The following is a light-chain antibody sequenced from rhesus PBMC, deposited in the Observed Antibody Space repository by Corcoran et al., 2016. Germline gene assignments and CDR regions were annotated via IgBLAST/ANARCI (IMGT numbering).Light chain of an antibody. J-gene: IGKJ3*01. CDR3: LQYSSSPFT. CDR2: KAS. CDR1: QGISSW. V-gene: IGKV1-22*01. Sequence: DIQMTQSPSSLSASVGDTVTITCQASQGISSWLAWYQQKPGKAPKLLIYKASSLQSGVPSRFSGSGSGTDFTFTIISLQPEDFATYYCLQYSSSPFTFGPGTKLDIK.